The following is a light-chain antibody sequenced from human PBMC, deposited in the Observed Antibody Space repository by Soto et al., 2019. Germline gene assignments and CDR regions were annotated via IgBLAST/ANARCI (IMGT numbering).Light chain of an antibody. CDR2: AAS. V-gene: IGKV1-17*01. J-gene: IGKJ1*01. Sequence: DIQMTQSPSSLSESVGDRVTITCRASHDIRNDLDWYQQKPGKGPKRLIYAASSLQSGVPSRFSGSGSGTEFTLTISSLQSEDFATYYCLQHNSYSWTFGQGTKVEIK. CDR3: LQHNSYSWT. CDR1: HDIRND.